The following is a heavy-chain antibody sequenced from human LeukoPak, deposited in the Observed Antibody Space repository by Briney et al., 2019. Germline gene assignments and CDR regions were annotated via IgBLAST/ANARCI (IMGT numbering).Heavy chain of an antibody. J-gene: IGHJ3*02. Sequence: SETLSLTCTVSGGSISSSSFYWGWIRQPPGKGLEWIGYIYYSGSTNYNPSLKSRVTISVDTSKNQFSLKLSSVTAADTAVYYCARHVGSSGWFDAFDIWGQGTMVTVSS. CDR1: GGSISSSSFY. CDR2: IYYSGST. V-gene: IGHV4-61*05. CDR3: ARHVGSSGWFDAFDI. D-gene: IGHD6-19*01.